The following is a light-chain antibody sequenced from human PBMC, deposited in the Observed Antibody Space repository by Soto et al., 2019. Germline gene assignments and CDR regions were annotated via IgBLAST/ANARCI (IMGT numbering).Light chain of an antibody. J-gene: IGLJ1*01. V-gene: IGLV2-8*01. CDR3: SSYAGSNNFV. CDR1: SSAVGYYDS. Sequence: QSVLTQPPSASGFPGQSVTISCTGTSSAVGYYDSVSWYQQHPGKAPTLVIYEVTKRPSGVPDRVSASKSGNTASLTVSGLRAEDEADYYCSSYAGSNNFVFGSGTKVTVL. CDR2: EVT.